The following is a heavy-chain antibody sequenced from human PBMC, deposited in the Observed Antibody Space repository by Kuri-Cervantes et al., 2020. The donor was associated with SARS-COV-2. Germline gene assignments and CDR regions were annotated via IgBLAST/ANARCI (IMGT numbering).Heavy chain of an antibody. V-gene: IGHV4-39*01. D-gene: IGHD2-2*01. CDR3: ARGSVVVVPATYYFDY. CDR2: IYYSGST. J-gene: IGHJ4*02. Sequence: SETLSLTCTASGGSISSSSYYWGWIRQPPGKGLEWIGSIYYSGSTYYNPSLKSRVTISVDTSKNQFSLKLSSVTAADTAVYYCARGSVVVVPATYYFDYWGQGTLVTVSS. CDR1: GGSISSSSYY.